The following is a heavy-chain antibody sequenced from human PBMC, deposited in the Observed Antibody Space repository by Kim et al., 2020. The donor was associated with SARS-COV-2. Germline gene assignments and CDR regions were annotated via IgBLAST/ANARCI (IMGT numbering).Heavy chain of an antibody. D-gene: IGHD3-10*01. V-gene: IGHV3-33*05. CDR1: GFTFSSYG. CDR3: ARDQELLWFGEMTNGYGMDV. Sequence: GGSLRLSCAASGFTFSSYGMHWVRQAPGKGLEWVAVISYDGSNKYYADSVKGRFTISRDNSKNTLYLQTNSLRAEDTAVYYCARDQELLWFGEMTNGYGMDVWGQGTTVTVSS. CDR2: ISYDGSNK. J-gene: IGHJ6*02.